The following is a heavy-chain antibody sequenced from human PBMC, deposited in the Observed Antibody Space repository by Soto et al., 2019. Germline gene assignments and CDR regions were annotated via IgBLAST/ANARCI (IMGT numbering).Heavy chain of an antibody. CDR2: ISAYNGNT. Sequence: ASVKVSCKASGYTFTSYGISWVRQAPGQGLEWMGWISAYNGNTNYAQKFQGWVTMTRDTSISTAYMELSRLRSDDTAVYYCARGRVFGVVITHDNWFDPWGQGTLVTVSS. CDR1: GYTFTSYG. D-gene: IGHD3-3*01. J-gene: IGHJ5*02. CDR3: ARGRVFGVVITHDNWFDP. V-gene: IGHV1-18*01.